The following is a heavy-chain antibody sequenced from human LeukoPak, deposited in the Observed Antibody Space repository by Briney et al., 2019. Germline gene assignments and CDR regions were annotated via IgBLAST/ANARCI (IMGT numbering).Heavy chain of an antibody. D-gene: IGHD3-10*01. CDR2: ISGSDSPI. CDR1: GFTFSSYE. J-gene: IGHJ4*02. CDR3: ARKTISSSGFFDY. Sequence: GGSLRLSCAASGFTFSSYEMNWVRQAPGKGLEWASYISGSDSPIYYADSAKGRFTISRDNAKNSLYLQMNSLRAEDTALYYCARKTISSSGFFDYWGQGTLVTVSS. V-gene: IGHV3-48*03.